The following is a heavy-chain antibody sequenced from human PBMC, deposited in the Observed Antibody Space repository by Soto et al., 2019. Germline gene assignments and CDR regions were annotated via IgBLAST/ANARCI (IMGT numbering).Heavy chain of an antibody. CDR1: GASIRTSYSY. CDR3: SRLPSGRGGSYPRSSNFDY. J-gene: IGHJ4*02. Sequence: QLQLQESGPGLVKPSETLSLTCSVSGASIRTSYSYWGWIRQPPGMGLEWIATIYYSGSTSYNPSLKSRVTISVDTSTNQFSLNLSSVDAADTAVYYCSRLPSGRGGSYPRSSNFDYWGQGTLVTVSS. V-gene: IGHV4-39*01. CDR2: IYYSGST. D-gene: IGHD1-26*01.